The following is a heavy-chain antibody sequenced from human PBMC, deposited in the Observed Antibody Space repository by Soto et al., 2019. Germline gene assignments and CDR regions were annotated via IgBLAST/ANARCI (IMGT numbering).Heavy chain of an antibody. J-gene: IGHJ4*02. V-gene: IGHV3-74*01. Sequence: EVQLVESGGALIQPGGSLRLSCAASGFTFSNYWMHWVRQAPGKGLVWVSRISPDGTSTNYADSVKGRFTISRDNAKNTVFLEMNSLRADDTAVYFCSKGLIAKAGDDFWGQGTLVTVSS. CDR1: GFTFSNYW. CDR3: SKGLIAKAGDDF. D-gene: IGHD3-10*01. CDR2: ISPDGTST.